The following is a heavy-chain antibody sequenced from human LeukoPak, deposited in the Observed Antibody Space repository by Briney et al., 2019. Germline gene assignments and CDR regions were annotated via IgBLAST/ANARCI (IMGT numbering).Heavy chain of an antibody. Sequence: ASVKVSCKASGYTFTSYGISWVRQAPGQGLEWMGWISAYNGNTNYAQKFQGRVTMTRDTSTSTVYMELSSPRSEDTAVYYCARDPLAALGSIAVAGTAYFDYWGQGTLVTVSS. J-gene: IGHJ4*02. CDR1: GYTFTSYG. D-gene: IGHD6-19*01. CDR2: ISAYNGNT. CDR3: ARDPLAALGSIAVAGTAYFDY. V-gene: IGHV1-18*01.